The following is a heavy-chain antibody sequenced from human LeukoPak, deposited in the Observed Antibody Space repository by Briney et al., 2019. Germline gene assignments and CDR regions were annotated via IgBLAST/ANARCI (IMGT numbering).Heavy chain of an antibody. CDR2: ISSSSSYI. D-gene: IGHD2/OR15-2a*01. CDR1: GFTFSSYS. CDR3: VSFYEAY. Sequence: GGSLRLSCAASGFTFSSYSMNWVRQAPGKGLEWVSSISSSSSYIYYAGSVKGRFTISKDNAKNTVYLQMNNLRAEDTAVYYCVSFYEAYWGRGTLVTVSS. J-gene: IGHJ4*02. V-gene: IGHV3-21*01.